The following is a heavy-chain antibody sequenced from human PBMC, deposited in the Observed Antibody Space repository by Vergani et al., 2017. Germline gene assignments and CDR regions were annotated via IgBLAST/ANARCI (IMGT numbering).Heavy chain of an antibody. CDR1: GGSISSYY. CDR3: AGHWNSFTVWAY. J-gene: IGHJ4*02. CDR2: IYYSGST. V-gene: IGHV4-59*01. Sequence: QVQLQESGPGLVKPSETLSLTCTVSGGSISSYYWSWIRQPPGKGLEWIGYIYYSGSTNYNPSLKSRVTISVDTSKNQFSLKLSSVTAADTAVYYCAGHWNSFTVWAYWGQGTLVTVSS. D-gene: IGHD1/OR15-1a*01.